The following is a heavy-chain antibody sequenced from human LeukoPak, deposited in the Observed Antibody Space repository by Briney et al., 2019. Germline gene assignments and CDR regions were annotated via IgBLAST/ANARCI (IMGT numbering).Heavy chain of an antibody. V-gene: IGHV4-59*01. CDR3: ARDQPLPDY. CDR2: IYYSGST. J-gene: IGHJ4*02. Sequence: PSETLSLTCTVSGGSISSYYWSWIRQPPGKGLEWIGYIYYSGSTSYNPSLKSRVTISVDTSKNQFSLKLSSVTAADTAVYYCARDQPLPDYWGQGNLVTVSS. CDR1: GGSISSYY.